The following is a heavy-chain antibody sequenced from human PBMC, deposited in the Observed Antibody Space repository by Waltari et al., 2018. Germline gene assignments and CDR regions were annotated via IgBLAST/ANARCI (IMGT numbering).Heavy chain of an antibody. V-gene: IGHV4-34*01. CDR2: INHSGST. Sequence: QVQLQQWGAGLLKPSETLSLTCAVYGGSFSGYYWRWIRRPPGKGLEWIGEINHSGSTNYNPSLKSRVTISVDTSKNQFSLKLSSVTAADTAVYYCARGGMIVVVPDYWGQGTLVTVSS. CDR3: ARGGMIVVVPDY. CDR1: GGSFSGYY. D-gene: IGHD3-22*01. J-gene: IGHJ4*02.